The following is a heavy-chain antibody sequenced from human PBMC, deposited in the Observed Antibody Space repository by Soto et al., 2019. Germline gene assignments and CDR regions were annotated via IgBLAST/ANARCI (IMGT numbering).Heavy chain of an antibody. CDR2: RYYSEST. CDR3: ARTKCSGGSCYSWSLDY. CDR1: GGSITTGGYY. V-gene: IGHV4-31*03. D-gene: IGHD2-15*01. J-gene: IGHJ4*02. Sequence: SETLSLTCTVSGGSITTGGYYWSWIRQLPGKGLEWIGHRYYSESTYYNPSLKSRVSISLDTSKNEFSLKLSFVTAADTAMYYCARTKCSGGSCYSWSLDYWGQGTPVTVSS.